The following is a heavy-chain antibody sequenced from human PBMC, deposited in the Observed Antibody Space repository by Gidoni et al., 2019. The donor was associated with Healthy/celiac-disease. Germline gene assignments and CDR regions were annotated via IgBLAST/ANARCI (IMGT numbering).Heavy chain of an antibody. V-gene: IGHV4-59*01. CDR3: ARGGEIVATMAFLDY. CDR2: IYYSGST. J-gene: IGHJ4*02. Sequence: QVQLQESGPGLVKPSETLSLTCTVSGGSISSYYWSWIRQPPGKGLEWIGYIYYSGSTNYNPSLKSRVTISVDTSKNQFSLKLSSVTAADTAVYYCARGGEIVATMAFLDYWGQGTLVTVSS. D-gene: IGHD5-12*01. CDR1: GGSISSYY.